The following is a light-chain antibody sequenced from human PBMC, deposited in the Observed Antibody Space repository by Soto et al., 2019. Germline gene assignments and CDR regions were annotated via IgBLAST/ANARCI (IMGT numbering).Light chain of an antibody. CDR1: QGISNS. Sequence: DIQMTQSPSSMSASVGDRVTITCRASQGISNSLAWYQQKPGKVPKVLIYAASTLQSGVPSRFSGVGSGTDFTLTISSLQTEDVATYDCQKYYNAPWTFGQGTKVEIK. CDR3: QKYYNAPWT. V-gene: IGKV1-27*01. J-gene: IGKJ1*01. CDR2: AAS.